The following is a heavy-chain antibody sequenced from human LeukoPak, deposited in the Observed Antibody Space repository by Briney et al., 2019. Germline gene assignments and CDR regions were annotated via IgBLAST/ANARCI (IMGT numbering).Heavy chain of an antibody. V-gene: IGHV3-23*01. Sequence: GGSLRLSCTASGFTFSNYAMSWVRQAPGKGLEGISAITGGGDDTYYADSVKDRFTISRDNSKNTLYLQMNSLRVDDTAVYYCAKGSSSSRPYYFDYWGQGALVTVSS. D-gene: IGHD6-6*01. CDR2: ITGGGDDT. CDR1: GFTFSNYA. CDR3: AKGSSSSRPYYFDY. J-gene: IGHJ4*02.